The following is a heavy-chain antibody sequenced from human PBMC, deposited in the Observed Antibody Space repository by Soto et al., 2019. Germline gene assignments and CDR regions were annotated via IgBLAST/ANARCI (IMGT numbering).Heavy chain of an antibody. J-gene: IGHJ4*02. Sequence: QVQLQESGPGLVKPSETLSLTCTVSGGSISSYYWSWIRQPPGKGLEWIGYIYYSGSTNYNPSLKSRVTISVDTSKNQFSLKLSSVTAADTAVYYCARLPLNSMTTVTTAPQYYFDYWGQGTLVTVSS. D-gene: IGHD4-4*01. CDR3: ARLPLNSMTTVTTAPQYYFDY. CDR2: IYYSGST. CDR1: GGSISSYY. V-gene: IGHV4-59*08.